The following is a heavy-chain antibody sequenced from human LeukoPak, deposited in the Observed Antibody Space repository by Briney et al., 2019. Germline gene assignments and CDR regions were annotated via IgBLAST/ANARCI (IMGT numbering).Heavy chain of an antibody. CDR3: ARLGGGEPNWFDP. Sequence: ASVKVSCKASGYTFTGYYMHWVRQAPGQGLEWMGWINPNSGGTNYAQKFQGRVTMTRDTSISTAYMELSRLRSDDTAVYYCARLGGGEPNWFDPWGQGTLVTVSS. V-gene: IGHV1-2*02. CDR1: GYTFTGYY. J-gene: IGHJ5*02. CDR2: INPNSGGT. D-gene: IGHD1-14*01.